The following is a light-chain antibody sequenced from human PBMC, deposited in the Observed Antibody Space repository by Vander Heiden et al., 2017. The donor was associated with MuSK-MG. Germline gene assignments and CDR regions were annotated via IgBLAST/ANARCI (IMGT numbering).Light chain of an antibody. Sequence: DIVMIQSPDSLALSLGERATISCKSSQKLLQSSNNKNYLSWYQQRPGQPPRLLFYWASARDSGVPDRFSASGSGTDFTLSISSLQAEDVAIYYCHQYYATPYTFGQGTKLEIK. V-gene: IGKV4-1*01. J-gene: IGKJ2*01. CDR1: QKLLQSSNNKNY. CDR2: WAS. CDR3: HQYYATPYT.